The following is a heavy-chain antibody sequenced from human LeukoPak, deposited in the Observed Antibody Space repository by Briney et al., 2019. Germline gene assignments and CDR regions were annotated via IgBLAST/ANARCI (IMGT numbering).Heavy chain of an antibody. CDR3: ARDRGFSSSWRLFVY. J-gene: IGHJ4*02. CDR2: IYSGAGT. V-gene: IGHV3-66*02. D-gene: IGHD6-13*01. CDR1: GFTVSSHY. Sequence: GGSLRLSCAASGFTVSSHYMSWVRQAPGKGLGWVSVIYSGAGTSYADSVQGRFTISRDNSKNTLYLQMNSLRVEDTAVYYCARDRGFSSSWRLFVYWGQGTLVTVSS.